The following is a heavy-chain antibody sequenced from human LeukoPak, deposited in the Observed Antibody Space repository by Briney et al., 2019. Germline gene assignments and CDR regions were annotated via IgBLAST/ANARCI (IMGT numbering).Heavy chain of an antibody. Sequence: PGGSLRLSCAASGFTFSTYWMHWVRQAPGKGLVWLSQINSDGGRTRYADSVKGRLTISRDNAKNTVYLQMNSLRAEDTAMYYCARGRNGFFDYWGHGILVTVSS. CDR2: INSDGGRT. CDR1: GFTFSTYW. D-gene: IGHD5-24*01. V-gene: IGHV3-74*01. CDR3: ARGRNGFFDY. J-gene: IGHJ4*01.